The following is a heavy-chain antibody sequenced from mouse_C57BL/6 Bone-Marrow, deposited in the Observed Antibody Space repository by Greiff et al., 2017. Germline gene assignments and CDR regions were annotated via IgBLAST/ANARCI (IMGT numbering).Heavy chain of an antibody. V-gene: IGHV1-80*01. Sequence: QVQLQQSGAELVKPGASVKISCKASGYAFSSYWMNWVKQRPGKGLEWIGQIYPGDGDTNYNGKFKGKATLTADKSSSTAYMQLSSLSSEASAVYFSERERTGSSPPDFDVWGTGTTVTVSS. CDR1: GYAFSSYW. CDR2: IYPGDGDT. D-gene: IGHD1-1*01. CDR3: ERERTGSSPPDFDV. J-gene: IGHJ1*03.